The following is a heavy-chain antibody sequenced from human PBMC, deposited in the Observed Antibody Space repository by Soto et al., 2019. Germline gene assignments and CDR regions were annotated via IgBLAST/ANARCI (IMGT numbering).Heavy chain of an antibody. J-gene: IGHJ4*02. CDR2: INHSGST. CDR3: ARVSWYSSGSLDY. Sequence: SETLSLTCAVYGGSFSGYYWSWIRQPPGKGLEWIGEINHSGSTNYNPSLKSRVTISVDTSKNQFSLKLSSVTAADTAVYYCARVSWYSSGSLDYWGQGTLVTVSS. CDR1: GGSFSGYY. D-gene: IGHD6-19*01. V-gene: IGHV4-34*01.